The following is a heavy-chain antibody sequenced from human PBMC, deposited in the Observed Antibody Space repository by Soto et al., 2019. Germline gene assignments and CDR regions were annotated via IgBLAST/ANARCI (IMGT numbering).Heavy chain of an antibody. J-gene: IGHJ4*02. CDR3: ARGSGYDSSGYYPLYYFDY. Sequence: SETLSLTCTVSGGSIISGDYYWSWIRQPPGKGLEWIGYIYYSGSTYYNPSLKSRVTISVDTSKNQFSLKLSSVTAADTAVYYCARGSGYDSSGYYPLYYFDYWGQGTLVTVSS. V-gene: IGHV4-30-4*01. CDR1: GGSIISGDYY. D-gene: IGHD3-22*01. CDR2: IYYSGST.